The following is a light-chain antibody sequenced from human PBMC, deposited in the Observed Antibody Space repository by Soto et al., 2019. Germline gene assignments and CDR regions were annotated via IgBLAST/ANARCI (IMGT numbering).Light chain of an antibody. CDR2: GVS. CDR3: QQYDSSVWT. Sequence: EIVLTQSPGTLSLSPGERAALSCRASQSVNSYFLAWYQQKRGQAPRLLIYGVSTRAAGIPDRFSGSGSGTDFSLTISRLEPEDFAVYYGQQYDSSVWTFGQGTEVEIK. V-gene: IGKV3-20*01. CDR1: QSVNSYF. J-gene: IGKJ1*01.